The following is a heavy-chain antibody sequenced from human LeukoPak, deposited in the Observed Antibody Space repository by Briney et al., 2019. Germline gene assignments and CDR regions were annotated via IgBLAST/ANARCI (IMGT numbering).Heavy chain of an antibody. CDR2: IYTSGST. D-gene: IGHD6-6*01. J-gene: IGHJ6*02. V-gene: IGHV4-4*07. CDR3: AREYSSSSGPMDV. CDR1: GGSISSYY. Sequence: SETLSLTCTVSGGSISSYYWSWIRQPAGKGLEWIGRIYTSGSTNYNPSLKSRVIMSVGTSKNQFSLKLSSVTAADTAVYYCAREYSSSSGPMDVWGQGTTATVPS.